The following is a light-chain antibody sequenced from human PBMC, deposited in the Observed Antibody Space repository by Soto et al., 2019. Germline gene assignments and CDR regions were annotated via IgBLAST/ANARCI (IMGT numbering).Light chain of an antibody. Sequence: QSVLTQPPSVSGAPGQRVTISCTGSSSNIGAGYDVHWYQQRPETAPKLLIFGTINRPSGVPDRFSGSKSGTSASLAITGLQSEDEGDYYCATSDDSRWVFGGGTKVTVL. CDR1: SSNIGAGYD. V-gene: IGLV1-40*01. CDR3: ATSDDSRWV. J-gene: IGLJ3*02. CDR2: GTI.